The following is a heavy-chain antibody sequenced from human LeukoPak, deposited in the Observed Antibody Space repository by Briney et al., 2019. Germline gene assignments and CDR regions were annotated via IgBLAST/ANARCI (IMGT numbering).Heavy chain of an antibody. CDR3: ARLSLHCSGGSCYRGAFDS. V-gene: IGHV4-59*08. CDR1: GGSTWSDY. D-gene: IGHD2-15*01. CDR2: VYYSGVT. Sequence: SETLSLTCTVSGGSTWSDYWSWIRQPPGKGLEWIAYVYYSGVTSYNPSLKSRVAISIDTSKNQFSLNLSSVTAADTAVYYCARLSLHCSGGSCYRGAFDSWGQGTLVTVSS. J-gene: IGHJ4*02.